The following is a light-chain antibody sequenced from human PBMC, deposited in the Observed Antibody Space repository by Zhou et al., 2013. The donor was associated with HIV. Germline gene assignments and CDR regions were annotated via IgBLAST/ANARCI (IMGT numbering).Light chain of an antibody. J-gene: IGKJ2*01. CDR1: QSVTSNF. Sequence: EFVLTQSPGTLSLSPGERATLSCRTSQSVTSNFLAWYQQKPGQAPRLLIYGASGRATGIPDRFSGSGSGTDFTLTISRLEPEDFAVYFCQQYGSSPFTFGQGTKLEIK. CDR3: QQYGSSPFT. V-gene: IGKV3-20*01. CDR2: GAS.